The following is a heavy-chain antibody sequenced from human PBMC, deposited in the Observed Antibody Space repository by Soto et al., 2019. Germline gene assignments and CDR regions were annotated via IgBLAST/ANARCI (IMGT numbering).Heavy chain of an antibody. V-gene: IGHV1-18*01. Sequence: ASVKGSCKASGYTFTSYGISWVRQAPGQGLEWMGWISAYNGNTNYAQKLQGRVTMTTDTSTGTAYMELRSLRSDDTAVYYCAREPVAVTSAYFDYWGQGTLVTVSS. J-gene: IGHJ4*02. D-gene: IGHD6-19*01. CDR1: GYTFTSYG. CDR2: ISAYNGNT. CDR3: AREPVAVTSAYFDY.